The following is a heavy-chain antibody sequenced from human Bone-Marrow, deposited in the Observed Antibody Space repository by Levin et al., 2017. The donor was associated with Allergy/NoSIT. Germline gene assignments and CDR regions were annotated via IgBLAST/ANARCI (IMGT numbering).Heavy chain of an antibody. V-gene: IGHV1-18*01. Sequence: ASVKVSCKLSGYTFTSYGFTWVRQAPGQGLEWMGWISADNGNTNYAQKFQGRVTMTTDTPTSTAYMELTSLRSDDTAVYYWATQGRGDYVDDVGLDYWGQGTLVTVSS. CDR3: ATQGRGDYVDDVGLDY. D-gene: IGHD4-17*01. CDR1: GYTFTSYG. CDR2: ISADNGNT. J-gene: IGHJ4*02.